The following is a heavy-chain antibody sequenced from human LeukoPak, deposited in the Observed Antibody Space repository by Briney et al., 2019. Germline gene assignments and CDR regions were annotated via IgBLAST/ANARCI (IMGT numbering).Heavy chain of an antibody. CDR3: ARLVTMVRGVISSVNWFDP. D-gene: IGHD3-10*01. J-gene: IGHJ5*02. CDR2: IIPIFGTA. Sequence: ASVKVSCKASGGTFSSYAISWVRQAPGQGLEWMGGIIPIFGTANYAQKFQGRVTITADKSTSTAYMELSSLRSEDTAVYYCARLVTMVRGVISSVNWFDPWGQGTLVTVSS. CDR1: GGTFSSYA. V-gene: IGHV1-69*06.